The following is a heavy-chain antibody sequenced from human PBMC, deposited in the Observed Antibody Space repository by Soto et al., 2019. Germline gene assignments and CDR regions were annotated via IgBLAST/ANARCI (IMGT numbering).Heavy chain of an antibody. J-gene: IGHJ1*01. CDR1: GGTFSSYA. Sequence: QVQLVQSGAEVKKPGSSVKVSCKASGGTFSSYAISWVRQAPGQGLEWMGGIIPIFGTANYAQKVQGRVTITADESTITAYMELSSLRSADTSVYYCARWGSGSYVANAYFQHWGQGTLVTVSS. CDR2: IIPIFGTA. CDR3: ARWGSGSYVANAYFQH. V-gene: IGHV1-69*12. D-gene: IGHD3-10*01.